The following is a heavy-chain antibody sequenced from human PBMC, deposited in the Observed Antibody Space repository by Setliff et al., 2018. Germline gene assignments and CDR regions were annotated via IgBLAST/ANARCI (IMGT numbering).Heavy chain of an antibody. J-gene: IGHJ4*02. CDR1: GYMFKSYG. CDR2: INPGGGSA. Sequence: ASVKVSCKASGYMFKSYGINWMRQAPGQGFEWMGIINPGGGSASYAEKFQGRVTMTRDTSTSTFYMEVNILRSDDTAVYYCARGGMAAANRKGVFEYWGQGTLVTVSS. CDR3: ARGGMAAANRKGVFEY. D-gene: IGHD6-13*01. V-gene: IGHV1-46*02.